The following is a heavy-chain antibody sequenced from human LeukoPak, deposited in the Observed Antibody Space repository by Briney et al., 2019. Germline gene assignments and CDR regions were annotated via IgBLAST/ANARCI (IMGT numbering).Heavy chain of an antibody. CDR2: INPDGSEK. D-gene: IGHD6-19*01. Sequence: PGGSLRLSCGASGFTFRTSWMNWVRQAPGKGLEWVASINPDGSEKYSVDSVKGPFTISRDNAKNSLYLQMNSLRAEDTAVYYCARDRGYSSFDYWGQGTLVTVSS. V-gene: IGHV3-7*01. J-gene: IGHJ4*02. CDR3: ARDRGYSSFDY. CDR1: GFTFRTSW.